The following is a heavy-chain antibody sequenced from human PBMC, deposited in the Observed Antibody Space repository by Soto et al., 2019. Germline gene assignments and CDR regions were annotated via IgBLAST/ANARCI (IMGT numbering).Heavy chain of an antibody. D-gene: IGHD3-3*01. CDR3: AKALGTYYDFWSGERYDY. CDR2: ISYDGSNK. CDR1: GFTFSSYG. J-gene: IGHJ4*02. Sequence: QVQLVESGGGVVQPGRSLRLSCAASGFTFSSYGMHWVRQAPGKGLEWVAVISYDGSNKYYADSVKGRFTISRDNSKNTLYLQMNSLRAEDTAVYYCAKALGTYYDFWSGERYDYWGQGTLVTVSS. V-gene: IGHV3-30*18.